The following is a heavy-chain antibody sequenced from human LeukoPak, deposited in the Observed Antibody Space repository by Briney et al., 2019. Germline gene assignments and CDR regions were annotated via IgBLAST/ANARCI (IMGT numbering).Heavy chain of an antibody. J-gene: IGHJ4*02. V-gene: IGHV4-34*01. Sequence: PSETLSLTCAVYGGSFSGYYWSWIRQPPGKGLEWIGEINHSGSTNYNPSLKSRVTISVDTSKNQFSLKLSSVTAADTAVYYCSGGPYYFDYWGQGTLVTVSS. CDR1: GGSFSGYY. CDR3: SGGPYYFDY. CDR2: INHSGST.